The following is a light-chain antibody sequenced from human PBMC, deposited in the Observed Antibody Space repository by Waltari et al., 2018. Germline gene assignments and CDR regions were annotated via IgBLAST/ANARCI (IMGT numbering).Light chain of an antibody. CDR3: RSQSSNNVVL. CDR1: SNDVGGYNS. V-gene: IGLV2-14*03. CDR2: DVS. Sequence: QSALTQPASVSGSPGQSVTISCTGTSNDVGGYNSVSWYQDHPGQAPRVIIYDVSDRPSGVSDRFSGSKSGSTASLTISGLQAEDEADYYRRSQSSNNVVLFGGGTKLTVL. J-gene: IGLJ2*01.